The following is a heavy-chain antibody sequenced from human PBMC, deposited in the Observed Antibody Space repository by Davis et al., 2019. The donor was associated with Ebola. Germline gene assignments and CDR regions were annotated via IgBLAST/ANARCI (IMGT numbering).Heavy chain of an antibody. CDR2: ISSSSSTI. D-gene: IGHD3-22*01. V-gene: IGHV3-48*01. J-gene: IGHJ6*04. CDR1: GFTFSSYS. Sequence: PGGSLRLSCAASGFTFSSYSMNWVRQAPGKGLEWVSYISSSSSTIYYSDSVKGRFTISRENAKNSLYLQMNSLRAGDTAVYYCARDSGVGGYYDPGGMDVWGKGTTVIVSS. CDR3: ARDSGVGGYYDPGGMDV.